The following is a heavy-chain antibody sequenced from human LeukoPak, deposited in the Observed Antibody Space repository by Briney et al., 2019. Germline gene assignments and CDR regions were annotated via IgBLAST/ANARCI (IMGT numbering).Heavy chain of an antibody. J-gene: IGHJ4*02. V-gene: IGHV4-39*07. D-gene: IGHD4/OR15-4a*01. Sequence: SETLSLTCTVSGDSISSSFYYWGWIRQPPGKGLEWIGSIYYGGGTHYNPSLKSRATIFLDTSMYQFSLRLTSVTAADTALYFCARESFEEPGTMDHWGQGTLVSVSS. CDR1: GDSISSSFYY. CDR2: IYYGGGT. CDR3: ARESFEEPGTMDH.